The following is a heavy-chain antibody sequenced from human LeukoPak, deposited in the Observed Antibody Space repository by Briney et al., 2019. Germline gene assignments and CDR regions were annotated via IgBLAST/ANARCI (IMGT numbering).Heavy chain of an antibody. CDR2: INTNTGNP. CDR1: GYTFTSYA. CDR3: ARESGLRYFDWLPSNYYYYYGMDV. J-gene: IGHJ6*02. Sequence: ASVKVSCKASGYTFTSYAMNWVRQAPGQGLEWMGWINTNTGNPTYAQGFTGRFVFSLDTSVSTAYLQISSLKAEDTAVYYCARESGLRYFDWLPSNYYYYYGMDVWGQGTTVTVSS. D-gene: IGHD3-9*01. V-gene: IGHV7-4-1*02.